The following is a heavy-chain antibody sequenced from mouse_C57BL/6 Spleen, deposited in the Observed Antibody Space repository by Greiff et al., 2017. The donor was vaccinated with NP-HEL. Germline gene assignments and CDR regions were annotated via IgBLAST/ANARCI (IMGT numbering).Heavy chain of an antibody. Sequence: EVQRVESGEGLVKPGGSLKLSCAASGFTFSSYAMSWVRQTPEKRLEWVAYISSGGDYIYYADTVKGRFTISRDNARNTLYLQMSSLTSEDTAMYYCTRDEGGNYDAMDCWGQGTSVTVSS. CDR1: GFTFSSYA. V-gene: IGHV5-9-1*02. CDR3: TRDEGGNYDAMDC. CDR2: ISSGGDYI. J-gene: IGHJ4*01. D-gene: IGHD2-1*01.